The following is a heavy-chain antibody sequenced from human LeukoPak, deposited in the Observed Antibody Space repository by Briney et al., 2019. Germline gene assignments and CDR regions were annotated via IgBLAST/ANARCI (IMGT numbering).Heavy chain of an antibody. J-gene: IGHJ3*02. Sequence: GGSLRLSCAASGFTFSTYAMSWVRQIPRKGLEWVSAISGSDDGTYYADSVKGRFTISRDNSKNTLYLQMNSLRAEDTAVYYCAKAEGRITMIVVVISHLDAFDIWGQGTMVTVSS. D-gene: IGHD3-22*01. CDR2: ISGSDDGT. CDR1: GFTFSTYA. CDR3: AKAEGRITMIVVVISHLDAFDI. V-gene: IGHV3-23*01.